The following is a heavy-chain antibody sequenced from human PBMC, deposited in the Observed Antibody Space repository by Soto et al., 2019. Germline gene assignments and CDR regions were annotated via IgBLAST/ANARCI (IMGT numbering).Heavy chain of an antibody. D-gene: IGHD3-9*01. CDR2: IYYSGST. J-gene: IGHJ6*03. Sequence: SETLSLTCTVSGGSISSYYWSWIRQPPGKGLEWIGYIYYSGSTNYNPSLKSRVTISVDTSKNQFSLKLSSVTAADTAVYYCARTYYDILTGYHGRCYYKDVWGKGTXVTVSS. CDR1: GGSISSYY. CDR3: ARTYYDILTGYHGRCYYKDV. V-gene: IGHV4-59*08.